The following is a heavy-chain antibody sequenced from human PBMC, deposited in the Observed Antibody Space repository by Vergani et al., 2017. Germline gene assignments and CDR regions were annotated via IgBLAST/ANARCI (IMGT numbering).Heavy chain of an antibody. Sequence: QVQLQESGPGLVKPSQTLSLTCTVSGGSISSGGYYWSWIRQHPGKGLEWIGYLYYSGSTYYNPSLKSRVTISVDTSKNQFSLKLSSVTAADTAVYYCARDPLPIYGSGWYDWFDPWGQGTLVTVSS. CDR2: LYYSGST. CDR3: ARDPLPIYGSGWYDWFDP. D-gene: IGHD6-19*01. CDR1: GGSISSGGYY. V-gene: IGHV4-31*03. J-gene: IGHJ5*02.